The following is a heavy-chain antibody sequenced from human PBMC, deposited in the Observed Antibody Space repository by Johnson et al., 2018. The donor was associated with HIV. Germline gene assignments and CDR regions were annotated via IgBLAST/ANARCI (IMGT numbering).Heavy chain of an antibody. CDR1: GFSFSTYW. D-gene: IGHD4-17*01. J-gene: IGHJ3*02. Sequence: VQLVESGGGLVQPGGSLRISCAASGFSFSTYWMSWVRQAPGRGLEWVSYISSSGSTIYYADSVKGRFTISRDNAKNSLDLQMNSMRAEDTSVYYCARDQGWVTTPGDLDAFDIWGQGTMVTVSS. CDR3: ARDQGWVTTPGDLDAFDI. CDR2: ISSSGSTI. V-gene: IGHV3-48*04.